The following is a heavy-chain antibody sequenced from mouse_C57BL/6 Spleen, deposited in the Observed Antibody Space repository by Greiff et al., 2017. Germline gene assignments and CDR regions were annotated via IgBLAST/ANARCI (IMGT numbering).Heavy chain of an antibody. CDR1: GYAFSSSW. CDR3: AGYYGSSYDWYFDV. CDR2: IYPGDGDT. V-gene: IGHV1-82*01. J-gene: IGHJ1*03. D-gene: IGHD1-1*01. Sequence: QVQLQQSGPELVKPGASVKTSCKASGYAFSSSWMNWVKQRPGKGLEWIGRIYPGDGDTNYNGKFKGKATLTADKSSSTAYMQLSSLTSEDSAVYFCAGYYGSSYDWYFDVWGTGTTVTVSS.